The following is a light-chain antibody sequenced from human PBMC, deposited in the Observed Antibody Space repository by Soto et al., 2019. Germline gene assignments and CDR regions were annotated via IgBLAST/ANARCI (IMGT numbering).Light chain of an antibody. V-gene: IGKV1-8*01. Sequence: AIRMTQSPSSFSASTGDRVTITCRASQGISSYLAWYQQKPGKAPKLLIYAASTLQSGVPSRFSGSGSGTDFTLTISCLQSEDFATCYCQLYYSYPYTFGQGPKLEIK. CDR3: QLYYSYPYT. CDR2: AAS. CDR1: QGISSY. J-gene: IGKJ2*01.